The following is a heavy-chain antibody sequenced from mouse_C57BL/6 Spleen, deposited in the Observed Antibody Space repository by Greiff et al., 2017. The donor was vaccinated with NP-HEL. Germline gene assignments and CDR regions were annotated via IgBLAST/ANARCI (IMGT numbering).Heavy chain of an antibody. J-gene: IGHJ3*01. V-gene: IGHV2-2*01. CDR2: IWSGGST. CDR1: GFSLTSYG. Sequence: VQLVESGPGLVQPSQSLSITCTVSGFSLTSYGVHWVRQSPGKGLEWLGVIWSGGSTDYNAAFISRLSISKDNSKSQVFFKMNSLQADDTAIYYCARHYGSSSAWFAYWGQGTLVTVSA. CDR3: ARHYGSSSAWFAY. D-gene: IGHD1-1*01.